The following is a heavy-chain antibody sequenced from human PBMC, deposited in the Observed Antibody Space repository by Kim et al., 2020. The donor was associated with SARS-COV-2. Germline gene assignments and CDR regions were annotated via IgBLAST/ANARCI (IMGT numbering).Heavy chain of an antibody. V-gene: IGHV3-66*01. CDR3: ARDGGGCSGGSCPEGY. J-gene: IGHJ4*02. Sequence: SGKGRFHIPRDNSKNTLYLQMNSRRAEDTAVYYCARDGGGCSGGSCPEGYWGQGTLVTVSS. D-gene: IGHD2-15*01.